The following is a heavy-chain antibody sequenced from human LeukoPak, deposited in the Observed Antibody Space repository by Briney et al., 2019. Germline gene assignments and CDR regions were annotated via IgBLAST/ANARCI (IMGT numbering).Heavy chain of an antibody. J-gene: IGHJ4*02. Sequence: ASVKVSCKASGYTFTSYAMHWARQAPGQRLEWMGWINAGNGNTKYSQKFQGRVTITRDTSASTAYMELSSLRSEDTAVYYCAMHVDTAMVFDYWGRGTLVTVSS. CDR3: AMHVDTAMVFDY. V-gene: IGHV1-3*01. CDR1: GYTFTSYA. D-gene: IGHD5-18*01. CDR2: INAGNGNT.